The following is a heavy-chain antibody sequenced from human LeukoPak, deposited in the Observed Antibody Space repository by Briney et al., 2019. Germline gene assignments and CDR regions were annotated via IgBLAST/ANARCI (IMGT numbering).Heavy chain of an antibody. J-gene: IGHJ3*02. CDR1: GFTFSSYA. CDR3: AKGGSRTVTSFDAFDI. CDR2: ISGSGGRT. D-gene: IGHD4-17*01. Sequence: PGGSLRLSCAASGFTFSSYAMSWVRPAPGKGLEWVSGISGSGGRTYYADSVKGRITISRDNSKNTLYLQMNSLRAEDTAVYYCAKGGSRTVTSFDAFDIWGQGTMVTVSS. V-gene: IGHV3-23*01.